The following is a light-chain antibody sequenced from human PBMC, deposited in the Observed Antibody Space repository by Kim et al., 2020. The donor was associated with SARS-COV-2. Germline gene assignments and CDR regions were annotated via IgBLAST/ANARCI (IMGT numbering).Light chain of an antibody. CDR1: EDVGGD. Sequence: TQSPDTVSVSPGDRATLSCTTSEDVGGDVAWYQQRHGHAPRLLIYDGTTRATAIPARISGSGSGTAFTLTITSLQSEDCAIYDCQQYQSRPPWTFGQGTKVEI. CDR3: QQYQSRPPWT. CDR2: DGT. J-gene: IGKJ1*01. V-gene: IGKV3-15*01.